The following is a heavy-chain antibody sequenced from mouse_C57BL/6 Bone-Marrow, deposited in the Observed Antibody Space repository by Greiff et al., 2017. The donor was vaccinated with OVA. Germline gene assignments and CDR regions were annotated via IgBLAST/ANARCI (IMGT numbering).Heavy chain of an antibody. CDR1: GFTFNTYA. CDR2: IRSKSSNYAT. J-gene: IGHJ3*01. CDR3: VGDNGGAWFAY. V-gene: IGHV10-3*01. Sequence: EVKLVESGGGLVQPKGSLKLSCAASGFTFNTYAMHWVRQAPGKGLAWVARIRSKSSNYATYYADSVKDRFTISRDDSQSMRYLQKNNLKTEDTAVCSCVGDNGGAWFAYWGQGTLVTVSA.